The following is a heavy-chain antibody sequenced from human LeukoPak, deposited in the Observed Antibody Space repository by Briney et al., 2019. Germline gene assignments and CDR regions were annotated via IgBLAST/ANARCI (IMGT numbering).Heavy chain of an antibody. CDR3: ARDLPVGATPYNWFDP. V-gene: IGHV4-59*01. CDR2: IYYSGST. D-gene: IGHD1-26*01. Sequence: SETLSLTCTVSGGSISGYYWSWLRLPPGKGLEWIGYIYYSGSTKYNPSLKSRVTISVDTSKNQFSLKLTSVTAADTAVYYCARDLPVGATPYNWFDPWGQGTLVTVSS. CDR1: GGSISGYY. J-gene: IGHJ5*02.